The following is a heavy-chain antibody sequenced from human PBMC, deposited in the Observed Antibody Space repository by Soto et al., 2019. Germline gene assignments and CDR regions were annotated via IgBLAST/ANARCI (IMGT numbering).Heavy chain of an antibody. CDR2: ISAYTGNT. D-gene: IGHD1-26*01. CDR1: GYTFTDYG. Sequence: QVQLVQSGGEVKKPGASVKVSCKASGYTFTDYGITWVRQAPGQGLEWMGWISAYTGNTNYAQKVQGRVTMSTDTSTSTAYLELRSLRSDDTAVYYCVRGPESRSTAYFDYWGQGTLVTVSS. J-gene: IGHJ4*02. V-gene: IGHV1-18*01. CDR3: VRGPESRSTAYFDY.